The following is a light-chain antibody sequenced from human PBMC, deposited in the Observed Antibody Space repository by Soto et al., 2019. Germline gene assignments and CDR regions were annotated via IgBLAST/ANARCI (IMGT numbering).Light chain of an antibody. Sequence: EIQMTQSPSSVAASFLDRVTITCRASQGISTWLAWYQQKAGKAPNLLIYGASNLHSGVPSRFSGSGSGTDFTLTISSLQPEDFATYYCQQANSFPIPFGQGTRLEI. CDR2: GAS. V-gene: IGKV1-12*01. J-gene: IGKJ5*01. CDR3: QQANSFPIP. CDR1: QGISTW.